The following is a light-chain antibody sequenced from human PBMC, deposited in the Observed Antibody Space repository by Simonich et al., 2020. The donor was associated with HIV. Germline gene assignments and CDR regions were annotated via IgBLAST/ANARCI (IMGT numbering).Light chain of an antibody. CDR1: QSVLYSSNNKNY. CDR2: WAS. J-gene: IGKJ2*01. CDR3: QQYYSTPRT. V-gene: IGKV4-1*01. Sequence: DIVMTQSPDSLAVSLGERATINCKSSQSVLYSSNNKNYLAWYQQKPGHPPNLLIYWASTRESGVPYRFSASGSGTDFTLTISSLQAEDVAIYYCQQYYSTPRTFGQGTKLEIK.